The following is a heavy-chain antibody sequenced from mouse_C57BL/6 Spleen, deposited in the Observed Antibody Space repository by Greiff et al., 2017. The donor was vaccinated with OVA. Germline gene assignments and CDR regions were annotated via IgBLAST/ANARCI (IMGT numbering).Heavy chain of an antibody. CDR3: ASYGSSYYFDY. CDR2: INPSTGGT. J-gene: IGHJ2*01. Sequence: VQLQQSGPELVKPGASVKISCKASGYSFTGYYMNWVKQSPEKSLEWIGEINPSTGGTTYNQKIKAKATLPVDKSSSTASMQLKSLTSEDSAVYYCASYGSSYYFDYWGQGTTLTVSS. V-gene: IGHV1-42*01. D-gene: IGHD1-1*01. CDR1: GYSFTGYY.